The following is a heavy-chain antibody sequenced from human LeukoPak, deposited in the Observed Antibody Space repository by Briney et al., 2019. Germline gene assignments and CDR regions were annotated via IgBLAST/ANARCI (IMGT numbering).Heavy chain of an antibody. J-gene: IGHJ4*02. CDR1: GFTFSSYA. CDR3: AKDIVHGLHSQCYYDSSGYYEGY. V-gene: IGHV3-23*01. Sequence: GGSLRLSCAASGFTFSSYAMSWVRQAPGRGLEWVSAISGSGGSTYYADSVKGRFTISRDNSKNTLYLQMNSLRAEDTAVYYCAKDIVHGLHSQCYYDSSGYYEGYWGQGTLVTVSS. D-gene: IGHD3-22*01. CDR2: ISGSGGST.